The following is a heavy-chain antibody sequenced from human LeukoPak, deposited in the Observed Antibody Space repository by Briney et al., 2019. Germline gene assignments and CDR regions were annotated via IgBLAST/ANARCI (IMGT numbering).Heavy chain of an antibody. V-gene: IGHV4-39*01. J-gene: IGHJ4*02. CDR1: GGSISSSSYY. Sequence: PSETLSLTCTVSGGSISSSSYYWGWIRQPPGKGLEWIGSIYYSGSTYYNPSLKSRVTISVDTSKNQFSLKLSSVTAADTAVYYCARSGWYGQTTDYWGQGTLVTVSS. D-gene: IGHD6-19*01. CDR2: IYYSGST. CDR3: ARSGWYGQTTDY.